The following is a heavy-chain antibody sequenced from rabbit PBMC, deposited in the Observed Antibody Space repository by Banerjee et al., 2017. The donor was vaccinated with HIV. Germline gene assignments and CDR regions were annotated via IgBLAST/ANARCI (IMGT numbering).Heavy chain of an antibody. V-gene: IGHV1S7*01. J-gene: IGHJ4*01. CDR3: ARAAGYVGYGHAYFGL. D-gene: IGHD6-1*01. CDR1: GFDFSSYY. Sequence: QLKESGGGLVQPGGSLKLSCKASGFDFSSYYMSWVRQAPGKGLEWIGYIDPVFGSTYYASWVNGRFTISSHNAQNTLYLQLNSLTAADTATYFCARAAGYVGYGHAYFGLWGPGTLVTVS. CDR2: IDPVFGST.